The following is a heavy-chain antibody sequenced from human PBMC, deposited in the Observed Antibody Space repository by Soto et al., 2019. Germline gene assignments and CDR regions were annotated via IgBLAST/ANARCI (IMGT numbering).Heavy chain of an antibody. D-gene: IGHD3-22*01. CDR3: ARDRPYYVSSGYYPYFDY. Sequence: ASVKVSCKASGYTFTSYGISWVRQAPGQGLEWMGWISAYNGNTNYAQKLQGRVTMTTDTSTSTAYMELRSLRSDDTAVYYCARDRPYYVSSGYYPYFDYWGQGTLVTVSS. J-gene: IGHJ4*02. CDR1: GYTFTSYG. CDR2: ISAYNGNT. V-gene: IGHV1-18*01.